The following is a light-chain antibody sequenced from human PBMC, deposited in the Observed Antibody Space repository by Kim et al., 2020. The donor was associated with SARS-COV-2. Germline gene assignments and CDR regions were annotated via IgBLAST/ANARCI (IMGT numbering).Light chain of an antibody. CDR1: QSVSRSY. CDR3: QQYGAAPRT. J-gene: IGKJ1*01. V-gene: IGKV3-20*01. Sequence: LPGERATLSCRASQSVSRSYLAWYQQKPGQAPRLLIYGASSRATGIPDRCSGSGSGTDFTLTISRLEPEDFAVYYCQQYGAAPRTFGQGTKVDIK. CDR2: GAS.